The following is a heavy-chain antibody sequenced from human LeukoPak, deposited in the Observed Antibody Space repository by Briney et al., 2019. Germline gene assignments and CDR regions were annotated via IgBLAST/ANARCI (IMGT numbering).Heavy chain of an antibody. CDR1: GGSFSGYY. CDR2: IYYSGST. J-gene: IGHJ3*02. CDR3: ARHKSDSSGYGDAFDI. Sequence: SETLSLTCAVYGGSFSGYYWSWIRQPPGKGLEWIGYIYYSGSTNYNPSLKSRVTISVDTSKNQFSLKLSSVTAADTAVYYCARHKSDSSGYGDAFDIWGQGTMVTVSS. V-gene: IGHV4-59*08. D-gene: IGHD3-22*01.